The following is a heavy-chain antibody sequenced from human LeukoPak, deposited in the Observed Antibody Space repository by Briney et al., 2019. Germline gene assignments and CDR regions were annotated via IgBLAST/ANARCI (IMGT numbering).Heavy chain of an antibody. CDR2: IYYSGST. J-gene: IGHJ4*02. CDR3: ARRGIAAAGYDY. D-gene: IGHD6-13*01. CDR1: GGPISTSSYY. Sequence: SETLSLTCTVSGGPISTSSYYWGWIRQPPGKGLEWIGSIYYSGSTYYNPSLKSRVTISVDTSKNQFSLKLSSVTAADTAVYYCARRGIAAAGYDYWGQGTVVTVSS. V-gene: IGHV4-39*01.